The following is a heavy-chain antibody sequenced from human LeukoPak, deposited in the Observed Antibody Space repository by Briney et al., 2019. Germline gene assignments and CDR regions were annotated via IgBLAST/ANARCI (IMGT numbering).Heavy chain of an antibody. J-gene: IGHJ5*02. D-gene: IGHD3-22*01. CDR1: GGTFSSYA. CDR3: ARDNTYYYDSSGFNWFDP. Sequence: SVKVSCKASGGTFSSYAISWVRQAPGQGLEWMGRIIPILGIANYAQKFQGRVTITADESTSTAYMELSSLRSEDTAVYYCARDNTYYYDSSGFNWFDPWGQGTLVTVSS. CDR2: IIPILGIA. V-gene: IGHV1-69*04.